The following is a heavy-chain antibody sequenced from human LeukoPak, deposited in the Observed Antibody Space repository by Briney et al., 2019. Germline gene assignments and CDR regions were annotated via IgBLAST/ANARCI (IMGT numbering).Heavy chain of an antibody. Sequence: GGSLRLSCAASGFTFSSYAMSWVRQAPGKGLEWVSAISGSGDGTYYADSVKGRFTISRDNSKNTLYLQMNSLRAEDTAIYYCAKDLIGYTSDWYGPWGQGTLVTVSS. J-gene: IGHJ5*02. CDR1: GFTFSSYA. CDR3: AKDLIGYTSDWYGP. CDR2: ISGSGDGT. D-gene: IGHD2-2*02. V-gene: IGHV3-23*01.